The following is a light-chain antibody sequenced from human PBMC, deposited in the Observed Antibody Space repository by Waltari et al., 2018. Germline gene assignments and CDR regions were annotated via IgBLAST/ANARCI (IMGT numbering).Light chain of an antibody. Sequence: DIVLTQSPGTLSLSPGERATLSCRASQSVSGSRLAWYQHRPGQAPRLLIYGASNRATGIPDRFSGSGSGTDFTLTISRLDPEDFAVYYCLQYGGSPRTFGQGTKVEI. CDR1: QSVSGSR. V-gene: IGKV3-20*01. J-gene: IGKJ1*01. CDR2: GAS. CDR3: LQYGGSPRT.